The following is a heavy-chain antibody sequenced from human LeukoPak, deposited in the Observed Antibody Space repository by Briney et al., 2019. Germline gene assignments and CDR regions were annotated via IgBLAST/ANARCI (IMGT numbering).Heavy chain of an antibody. CDR1: GGSISSSSYY. Sequence: SETLSLTCTVSGGSISSSSYYWGWIRQPPGKGLERIGSIYYSGSTYYNPSLKSRATISVDTSKNQFSLKLSSVTAADTAVYYCARGKMYYYGSGSYLGNWFDPWGQGALVTVSS. V-gene: IGHV4-39*01. D-gene: IGHD3-10*01. J-gene: IGHJ5*02. CDR2: IYYSGST. CDR3: ARGKMYYYGSGSYLGNWFDP.